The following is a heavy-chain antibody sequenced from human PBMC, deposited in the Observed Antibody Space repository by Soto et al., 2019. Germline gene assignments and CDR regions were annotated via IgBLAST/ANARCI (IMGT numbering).Heavy chain of an antibody. J-gene: IGHJ6*02. V-gene: IGHV1-18*01. CDR2: ISAYNGNT. CDR3: AREGPAPYYYYGMDV. Sequence: QVQLVQSGGEVKKPGASVKVSCKTSGYSFTTYGISWVRQAPGQGLEWMGWISAYNGNTNYAQKLQDRGTMTTDTSTSTAYMELRSLRSDDTAVYYWAREGPAPYYYYGMDVRGQGSRVTVSS. CDR1: GYSFTTYG.